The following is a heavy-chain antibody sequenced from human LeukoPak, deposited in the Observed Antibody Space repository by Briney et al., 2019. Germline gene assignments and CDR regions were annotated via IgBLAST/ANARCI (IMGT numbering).Heavy chain of an antibody. CDR3: AREGAGRSSGWYLDGLYYFDY. V-gene: IGHV3-30-3*01. J-gene: IGHJ4*02. CDR1: GFTFSSYA. D-gene: IGHD6-19*01. Sequence: GGSLRLSCAASGFTFSSYAMHWVRQAPGKGLEWVAVISYDGSNKYYADSVKGRFTISRDNSKNTLYLQMNSLRAEDTAVYYCAREGAGRSSGWYLDGLYYFDYWGQGTLVTVSS. CDR2: ISYDGSNK.